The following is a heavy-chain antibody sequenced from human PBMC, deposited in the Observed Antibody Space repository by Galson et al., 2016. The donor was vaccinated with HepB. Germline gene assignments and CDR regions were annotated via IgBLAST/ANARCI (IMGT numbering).Heavy chain of an antibody. CDR1: GFTFSRYD. Sequence: SLRLSCAASGFTFSRYDMHWVRQGIGKGPERVPGIGTAADTHYPGSVKGRFTISRENARNSLYLQMNSLTAGDTAVYYCARAELRAGCSFFDFWGQGVPVTVSS. CDR3: ARAELRAGCSFFDF. D-gene: IGHD3-10*01. CDR2: IGTAADT. V-gene: IGHV3-13*01. J-gene: IGHJ4*02.